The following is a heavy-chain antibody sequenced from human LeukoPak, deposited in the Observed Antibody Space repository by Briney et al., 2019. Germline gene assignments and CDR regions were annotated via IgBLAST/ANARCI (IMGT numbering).Heavy chain of an antibody. D-gene: IGHD1-26*01. V-gene: IGHV4-39*07. J-gene: IGHJ4*02. CDR2: IYHSGIT. CDR1: GGSIRSSTYY. Sequence: SETLSLTCTVSGGSIRSSTYYWGWIRQPPGKGLEWIGSIYHSGITYYNPSLMSRVSISVDTSKNQFSLKLSSVTAADTAVYYCASRSGSYYLLDYWGQGTLVTVSS. CDR3: ASRSGSYYLLDY.